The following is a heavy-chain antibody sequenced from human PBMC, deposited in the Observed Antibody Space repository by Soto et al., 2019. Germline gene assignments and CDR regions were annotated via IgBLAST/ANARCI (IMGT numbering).Heavy chain of an antibody. CDR3: ARGTVIQGYYCGMDV. CDR2: IYPGDSDT. CDR1: GNTFTTYS. V-gene: IGHV5-51*01. J-gene: IGHJ6*02. D-gene: IGHD4-17*01. Sequence: EVQLVQSGAEVKKPGESLKISCEVSGNTFTTYSIGWVRQMPGKGLEWMGSIYPGDSDTAYSPSFEGQVTISADKSTTTAYLRWSSLKASDTAMYYCARGTVIQGYYCGMDVWGQGTTVTVSS.